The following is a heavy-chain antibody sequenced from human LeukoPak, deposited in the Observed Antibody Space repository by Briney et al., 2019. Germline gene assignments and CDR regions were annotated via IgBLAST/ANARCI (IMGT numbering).Heavy chain of an antibody. Sequence: GGSLRLSCAASGFTVSSNYMSWVRQAPGKGLEWVSVIYSGGSTYYADSVKGRFTISRDKFNNTLSLQMNTLRAEDTAVYYCTRGLYYPFDYWGQGTLVTVSS. CDR2: IYSGGST. J-gene: IGHJ4*02. CDR3: TRGLYYPFDY. CDR1: GFTVSSNY. V-gene: IGHV3-53*01. D-gene: IGHD3-16*01.